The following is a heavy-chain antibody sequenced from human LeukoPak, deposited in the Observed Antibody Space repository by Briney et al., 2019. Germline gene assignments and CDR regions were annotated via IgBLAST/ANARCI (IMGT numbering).Heavy chain of an antibody. CDR1: GYSFTSYW. CDR2: IYPVDSDT. Sequence: GESLKISCKGSGYSFTSYWIGWVRQMPGKGLEWMGIIYPVDSDTRYSPSFQGQVTISADKSISTADLQWSRLKASDTAMYYCARHTPGVPVSLDYWGQGTLVTVSS. V-gene: IGHV5-51*01. CDR3: ARHTPGVPVSLDY. J-gene: IGHJ4*02. D-gene: IGHD3-10*01.